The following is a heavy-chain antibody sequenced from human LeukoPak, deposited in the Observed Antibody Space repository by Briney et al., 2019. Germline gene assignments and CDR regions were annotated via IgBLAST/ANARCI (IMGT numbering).Heavy chain of an antibody. V-gene: IGHV3-33*01. D-gene: IGHD2-8*02. CDR2: MKCDGSCI. CDR3: ARDDDTGGNILDY. J-gene: IGHJ4*02. CDR1: GFTFSTYG. Sequence: PGRSLRLSCAASGFTFSTYGMHWVRQAPGKGLEWMTVMKCDGSCINYADSVKGRFTISRDHSKSTLYLHLSNMDPADTAVYYCARDDDTGGNILDYWGQGTLVTVSS.